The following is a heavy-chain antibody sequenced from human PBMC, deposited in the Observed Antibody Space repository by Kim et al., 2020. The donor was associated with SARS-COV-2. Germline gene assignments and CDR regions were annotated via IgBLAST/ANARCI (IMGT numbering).Heavy chain of an antibody. Sequence: SETLSLTCTVSGGSISSSSYYWGWIRQPPGKGLEWIGSIYYSGSTYYNPSLKSRVTISVDTSKNQFSLKLSSVTAADTAVYYCARPFIAAAGGNDAFDIWGQGTMVTVSS. CDR3: ARPFIAAAGGNDAFDI. CDR1: GGSISSSSYY. J-gene: IGHJ3*02. CDR2: IYYSGST. D-gene: IGHD6-13*01. V-gene: IGHV4-39*01.